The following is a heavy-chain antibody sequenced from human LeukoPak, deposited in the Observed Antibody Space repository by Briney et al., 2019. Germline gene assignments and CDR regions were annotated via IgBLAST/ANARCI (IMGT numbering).Heavy chain of an antibody. D-gene: IGHD4-17*01. J-gene: IGHJ4*02. CDR3: ARGAPYYDYGDDPGY. CDR1: GFTFSSYS. V-gene: IGHV3-21*01. CDR2: ISSSSSYI. Sequence: GSLRLSCAASGFTFSSYSMNWVRQAPGKGLEWVSFISSSSSYIYYADSVKGRFTISRDNAKNSLYLQMNSLRAEDTAVYYCARGAPYYDYGDDPGYWGQGTLVTVSS.